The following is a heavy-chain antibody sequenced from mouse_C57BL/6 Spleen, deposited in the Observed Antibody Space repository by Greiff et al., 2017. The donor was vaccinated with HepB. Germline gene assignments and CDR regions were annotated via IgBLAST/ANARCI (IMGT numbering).Heavy chain of an antibody. V-gene: IGHV1-50*01. J-gene: IGHJ4*01. CDR3: VAGYYYAMDY. CDR1: GYTFTSYW. Sequence: QVQLQQSGAELVKPGASVKLSCKASGYTFTSYWMQWVKQRPGQGLEWIGEIDPSDSYTNYNQKFKGKATLTVDTSSSTAYMQLSSLTSEDSAVYYCVAGYYYAMDYWGQGTSVTVSS. CDR2: IDPSDSYT.